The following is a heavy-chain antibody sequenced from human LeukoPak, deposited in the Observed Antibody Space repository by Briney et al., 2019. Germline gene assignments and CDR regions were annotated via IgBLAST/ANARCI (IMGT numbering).Heavy chain of an antibody. CDR2: INPNRTYT. Sequence: EWMVWINPNRTYTKYAQKFQGRVTLNRDTSISTAYMELTRLKSDDTAIYYCARVRGIDVWGQGTMVTVSS. D-gene: IGHD2-15*01. V-gene: IGHV1-2*02. CDR3: ARVRGIDV. J-gene: IGHJ3*01.